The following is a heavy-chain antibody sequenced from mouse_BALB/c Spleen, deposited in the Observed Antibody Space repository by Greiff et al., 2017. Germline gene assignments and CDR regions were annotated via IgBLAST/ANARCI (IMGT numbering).Heavy chain of an antibody. CDR3: ARQGRYDVAKNYFDY. V-gene: IGHV5-6*01. CDR2: ISSGGSYT. D-gene: IGHD2-14*01. Sequence: EVKLMESGGDLVKPGGSLKLSCAASGFTFSSYGMSWVRQTPDKRLEWVATISSGGSYTYYPDSVKGRFTISRDNAKNTLYLQMSSLKSEDTAMYYCARQGRYDVAKNYFDYWGQGTTLTVSS. CDR1: GFTFSSYG. J-gene: IGHJ2*01.